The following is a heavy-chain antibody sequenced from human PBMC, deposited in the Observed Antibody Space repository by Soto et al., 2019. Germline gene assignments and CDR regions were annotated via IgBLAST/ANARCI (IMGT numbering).Heavy chain of an antibody. Sequence: QVQLQQSGPGLVKPSQTLSLTCVISGDSVSSNNVAWNWIRQSPSRVLEWLGRTYYRSKWYNNYAVSVKSRTTINADTSKNPFSLQLASVTPEDTGVYYCARGINSASDIWGQGPIVTVS. D-gene: IGHD1-1*01. J-gene: IGHJ3*02. CDR1: GDSVSSNNVA. V-gene: IGHV6-1*01. CDR2: TYYRSKWYN. CDR3: ARGINSASDI.